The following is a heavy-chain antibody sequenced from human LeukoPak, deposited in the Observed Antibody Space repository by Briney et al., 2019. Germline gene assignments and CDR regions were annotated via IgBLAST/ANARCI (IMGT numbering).Heavy chain of an antibody. Sequence: PSETLSLTCTVSGYSISSGYYWGWIRQPPGKGLEWIGSIYHSGSTYYNPSLKSRVTISVDTSKNQFSLKLSSVTAADTAVYYCARALIGVYYYYYGMDVWGQGTTVTVSS. D-gene: IGHD3-10*01. CDR1: GYSISSGYY. CDR3: ARALIGVYYYYYGMDV. J-gene: IGHJ6*02. V-gene: IGHV4-38-2*02. CDR2: IYHSGST.